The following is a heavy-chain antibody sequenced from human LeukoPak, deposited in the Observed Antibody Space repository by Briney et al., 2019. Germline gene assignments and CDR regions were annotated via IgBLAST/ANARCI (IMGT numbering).Heavy chain of an antibody. CDR2: MNPNSGNT. CDR1: GYTFTSYD. J-gene: IGHJ6*03. CDR3: AREYGGSAAQYSLMGRYYYMDV. V-gene: IGHV1-8*01. D-gene: IGHD2-2*01. Sequence: ASVKVSCKASGYTFTSYDINWVRQATGQGLEWMGWMNPNSGNTGYAQKFQGRVTMTRNTSISTAYMELSSLRSEDTAVYYCAREYGGSAAQYSLMGRYYYMDVWGKGTTVTVSS.